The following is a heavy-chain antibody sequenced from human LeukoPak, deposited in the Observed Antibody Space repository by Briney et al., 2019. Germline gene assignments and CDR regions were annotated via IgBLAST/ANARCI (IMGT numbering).Heavy chain of an antibody. D-gene: IGHD4/OR15-4a*01. Sequence: GGSLRLSCAASEFTFSSYWMSWVRQAPGKGLEWVASIKQDGSEKYYVDSVKGRVTISRDNAKNSLYLQMNSLRAEDTAVYYCARVFGAGYSDYWGQGTQVTVSS. CDR3: ARVFGAGYSDY. V-gene: IGHV3-7*01. CDR1: EFTFSSYW. CDR2: IKQDGSEK. J-gene: IGHJ4*02.